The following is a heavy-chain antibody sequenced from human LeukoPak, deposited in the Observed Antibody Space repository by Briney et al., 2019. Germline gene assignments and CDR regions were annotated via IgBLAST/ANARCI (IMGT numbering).Heavy chain of an antibody. D-gene: IGHD5-18*01. J-gene: IGHJ4*02. CDR3: ARARGNTAMVVFLY. CDR2: INPNSGGT. V-gene: IGHV1-2*02. Sequence: GASVKVSCKASGYTFTSYGISWVRQAPGQGLEWMGWINPNSGGTNYAQKFQGRVTMTRDTSISTAYMELSRLRSDDTAVYYCARARGNTAMVVFLYWGQGTLVTVSS. CDR1: GYTFTSYG.